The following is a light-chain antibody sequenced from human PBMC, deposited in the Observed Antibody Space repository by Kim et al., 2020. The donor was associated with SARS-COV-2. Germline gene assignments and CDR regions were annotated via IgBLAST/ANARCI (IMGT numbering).Light chain of an antibody. CDR2: DVT. CDR3: KSFTVTSWV. CDR1: SSDVGRYSY. Sequence: QSALTQPASVSGSPGQSITISCAGTSSDVGRYSYVSWYQQHPGKAPKLIIFDVTQRPLGVSNRFSGSKSGNTASLTISGLQAEDEADYYCKSFTVTSWVFGGGTQLTVL. V-gene: IGLV2-14*01. J-gene: IGLJ3*02.